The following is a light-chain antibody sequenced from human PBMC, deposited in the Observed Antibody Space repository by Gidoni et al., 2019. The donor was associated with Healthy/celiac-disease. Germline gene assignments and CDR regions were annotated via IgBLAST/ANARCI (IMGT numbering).Light chain of an antibody. J-gene: IGLJ2*01. CDR1: KLGDKY. Sequence: SYELTQPPSVSVSPGQTASITCSGDKLGDKYACWYQQKQGQSPVLVIYQDSKRPSGIPERFSGSNSGNTATLTISGTQAMDEADYYCQAWDSSTAWEVVVGGGTKLTVL. CDR3: QAWDSSTAWEVV. CDR2: QDS. V-gene: IGLV3-1*01.